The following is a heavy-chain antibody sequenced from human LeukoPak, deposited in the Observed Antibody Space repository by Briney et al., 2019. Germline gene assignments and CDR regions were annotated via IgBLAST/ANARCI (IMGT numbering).Heavy chain of an antibody. V-gene: IGHV4-59*01. D-gene: IGHD5-24*01. CDR3: ARDLRRDGYNP. Sequence: SETLSPTCTVPGSSISSYYWSWIRQPPGKGLEWIGYIYYSGSTNYNPSLKSRVTISVDTSKNQFSLKLSSVTAADTAVYYCARDLRRDGYNPWGQGTLVTVSS. CDR1: GSSISSYY. J-gene: IGHJ5*02. CDR2: IYYSGST.